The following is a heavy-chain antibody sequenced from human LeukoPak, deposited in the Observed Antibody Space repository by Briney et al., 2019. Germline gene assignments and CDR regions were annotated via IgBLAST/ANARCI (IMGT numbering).Heavy chain of an antibody. D-gene: IGHD6-19*01. CDR2: IIPIFGTA. CDR3: ARDSLIAVAGPYYYYYGMDV. V-gene: IGHV1-69*13. J-gene: IGHJ6*02. CDR1: GGTFSSYA. Sequence: ASVKVSCTASGGTFSSYAISWVRQAPGQGLEWMGGIIPIFGTANYAQKFQGRVTITADESTSTAYMELSSLRSEDTAVYYCARDSLIAVAGPYYYYYGMDVWGQGTTVTVSS.